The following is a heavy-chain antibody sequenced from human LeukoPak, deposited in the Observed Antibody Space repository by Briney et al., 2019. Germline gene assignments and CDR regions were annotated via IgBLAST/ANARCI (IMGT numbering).Heavy chain of an antibody. CDR3: GRDIGEYGSGSYYGLY. J-gene: IGHJ4*02. CDR1: GFTFSSYA. V-gene: IGHV3-30-3*01. D-gene: IGHD3-10*01. CDR2: ISYDGSNK. Sequence: GRSLRLSCAASGFTFSSYAMHWVRQAPGKGLEWVAVISYDGSNKYYADSVKRRFTISRDNSKNTLYVQMNSLRPDDTSLYYCGRDIGEYGSGSYYGLYWGQGTLVTVSS.